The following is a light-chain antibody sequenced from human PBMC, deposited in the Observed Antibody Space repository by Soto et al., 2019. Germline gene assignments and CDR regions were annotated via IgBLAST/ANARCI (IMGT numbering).Light chain of an antibody. V-gene: IGKV3D-20*02. Sequence: DTVLTQSPATLSLSTGETATLSCRASQSVSSSYLAWYQQKPGQAPRLLIYGPSSRATGIPDRFSGSGSGTDFTLTISRLEPEDFAVYYCQQRSNWTLTFGGGTKVDIK. CDR2: GPS. J-gene: IGKJ4*01. CDR3: QQRSNWTLT. CDR1: QSVSSSY.